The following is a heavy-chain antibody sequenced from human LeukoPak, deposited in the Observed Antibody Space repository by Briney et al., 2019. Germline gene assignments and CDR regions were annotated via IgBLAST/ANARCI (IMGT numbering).Heavy chain of an antibody. Sequence: ASVKVSCKASGYTFTGYYMHWVRQAPGQGLEWMGWINPNSGGTNYAQKFQGRVTMTRDTSISTACMELSRLRSDDTAVYYCARDGSGSYYITDYWGQGTLVTVSS. D-gene: IGHD3-10*01. J-gene: IGHJ4*02. CDR2: INPNSGGT. V-gene: IGHV1-2*02. CDR3: ARDGSGSYYITDY. CDR1: GYTFTGYY.